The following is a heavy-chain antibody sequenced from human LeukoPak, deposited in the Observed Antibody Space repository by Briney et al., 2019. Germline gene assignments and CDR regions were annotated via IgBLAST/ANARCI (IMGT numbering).Heavy chain of an antibody. D-gene: IGHD5-24*01. CDR2: ITNSGSTI. J-gene: IGHJ6*03. Sequence: PGGSLRLSCAASGFTFSTYDMNWVRQAPGNGLECVSHITNSGSTIYYADSVKGRFTISRDNAKNSLYLQMNSLRAEDTAIYYSARDEGDGYNYDHYYTDVWGKGTTVTVSS. CDR3: ARDEGDGYNYDHYYTDV. V-gene: IGHV3-48*03. CDR1: GFTFSTYD.